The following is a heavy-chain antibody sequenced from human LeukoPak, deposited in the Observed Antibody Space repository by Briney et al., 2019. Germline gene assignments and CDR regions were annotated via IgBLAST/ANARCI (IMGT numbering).Heavy chain of an antibody. CDR3: ARDRAGTLDY. CDR1: GFTVSSNY. Sequence: GGSLRLSCAASGFTVSSNYMSWVRQAPGKGLEWVSVIYSGGSTYYADSVKGRFTISRDNSKHTLYLQMNSLRAEDTAVYYCARDRAGTLDYWGQGTLVTVSS. D-gene: IGHD1-14*01. V-gene: IGHV3-53*01. CDR2: IYSGGST. J-gene: IGHJ4*02.